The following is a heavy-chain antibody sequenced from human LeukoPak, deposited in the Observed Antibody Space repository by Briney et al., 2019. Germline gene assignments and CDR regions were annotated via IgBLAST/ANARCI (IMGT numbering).Heavy chain of an antibody. CDR1: GFTFDDYG. V-gene: IGHV3-20*04. CDR2: INWNGAST. CDR3: ARAVAGTRNAFDL. D-gene: IGHD6-19*01. J-gene: IGHJ3*01. Sequence: GGSLRLSCTASGFTFDDYGMSWVRQAPGKWLEWVSAINWNGASTGYADSVKGRFTISRDNAKNTFLQMNSLIAEDTAVYYCARAVAGTRNAFDLWGQGTMVTVSS.